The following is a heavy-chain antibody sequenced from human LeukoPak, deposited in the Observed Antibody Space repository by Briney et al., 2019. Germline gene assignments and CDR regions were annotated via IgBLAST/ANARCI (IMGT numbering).Heavy chain of an antibody. V-gene: IGHV3-23*01. Sequence: GGSLRLSGAASGFTFSSYAMSWVRQAPGKGLEWVSAISGSGGSTYYADSVKGRFTISRDNSKNTLYLQMNSLRAEDTAVYYCANSPSSGWYSVYYFDYWGQGTLVTVSS. D-gene: IGHD6-19*01. CDR3: ANSPSSGWYSVYYFDY. J-gene: IGHJ4*02. CDR2: ISGSGGST. CDR1: GFTFSSYA.